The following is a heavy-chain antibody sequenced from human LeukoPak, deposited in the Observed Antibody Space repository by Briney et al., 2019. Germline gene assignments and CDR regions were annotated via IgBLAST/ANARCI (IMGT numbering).Heavy chain of an antibody. Sequence: ASVKVSCKASGYTFTSYYMHWVRQAPGQGLEWMGIINPSGGSTSYAQKFQGRVTMTRDMSTSTDYLELSSLRAGDTAVYYCASTPNGVAAIYFDYWGQGTLVTVSS. V-gene: IGHV1-46*01. CDR1: GYTFTSYY. CDR3: ASTPNGVAAIYFDY. CDR2: INPSGGST. D-gene: IGHD2-15*01. J-gene: IGHJ4*02.